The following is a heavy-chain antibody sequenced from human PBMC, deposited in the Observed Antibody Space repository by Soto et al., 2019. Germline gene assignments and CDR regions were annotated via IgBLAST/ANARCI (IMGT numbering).Heavy chain of an antibody. Sequence: SETLSLTCAFYVVSVNGYYWNCIRHPPGKGLEWIGEINHTGGTHYNPSLKSRVTMSVDTSKNQFSLRLSSVTAADTAIYYCATRITVFGLMIPPFEPWGQATLVTVSS. J-gene: IGHJ5*02. CDR3: ATRITVFGLMIPPFEP. CDR1: VVSVNGYY. V-gene: IGHV4-34*01. CDR2: INHTGGT. D-gene: IGHD3-3*01.